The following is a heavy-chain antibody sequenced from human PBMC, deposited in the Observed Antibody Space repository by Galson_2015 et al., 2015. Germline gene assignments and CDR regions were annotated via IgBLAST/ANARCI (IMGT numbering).Heavy chain of an antibody. CDR2: ISSSSSYT. D-gene: IGHD4-17*01. CDR3: ARKYGGYDYYYYYGMDV. CDR1: GFTFSDYY. V-gene: IGHV3-11*06. Sequence: SLRLSCAAYGFTFSDYYMSWIRQAPGKGLEWVSYISSSSSYTNYADSVKGRFTISRDNAKNSLYLQMNSLRAEDTAVYYCARKYGGYDYYYYYGMDVWGQGTTVTVSS. J-gene: IGHJ6*02.